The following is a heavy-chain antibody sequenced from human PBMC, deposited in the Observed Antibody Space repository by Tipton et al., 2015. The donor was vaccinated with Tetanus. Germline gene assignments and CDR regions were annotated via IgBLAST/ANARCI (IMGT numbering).Heavy chain of an antibody. CDR3: ARGITDGYNRRFDY. V-gene: IGHV4-4*07. CDR1: RGPISSYY. Sequence: TLSLTCSVSRGPISSYYLSWIRQPAGKGLEWLGHISNGNPDYTPSLKSRLTLSVDLSRNELSLELRSVTAADTGVYYCARGITDGYNRRFDYWGRGILVAVSP. CDR2: ISNGNP. J-gene: IGHJ4*01. D-gene: IGHD5-24*01.